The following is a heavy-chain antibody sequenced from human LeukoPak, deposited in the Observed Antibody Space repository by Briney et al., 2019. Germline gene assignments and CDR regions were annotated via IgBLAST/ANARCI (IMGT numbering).Heavy chain of an antibody. CDR1: GFTFSSYA. D-gene: IGHD3-22*01. CDR3: AKFFHDSSGEFQH. V-gene: IGHV3-23*01. J-gene: IGHJ1*01. CDR2: ISGSGGST. Sequence: GGSLRLSCAASGFTFSSYAMSWVRQAPGKGLEWVSAISGSGGSTYYADSVKGRFTISSDNSKNTLYLQMNSLRAEDTAVYYCAKFFHDSSGEFQHWGQGTLVTVSS.